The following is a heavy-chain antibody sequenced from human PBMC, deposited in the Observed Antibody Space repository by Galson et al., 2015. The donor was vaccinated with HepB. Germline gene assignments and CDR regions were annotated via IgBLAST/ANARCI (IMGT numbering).Heavy chain of an antibody. CDR3: ARGGFSITMIVVVIPPDY. CDR2: MNPNSGNT. V-gene: IGHV1-8*01. Sequence: SVKVSCKASGYTFTSYDINWVRQATGRGLEWMGWMNPNSGNTGYAQKFQGRVTMTRNTSISTAYMELSSLRSEDTAVYYCARGGFSITMIVVVIPPDYWGQGTLVTVSS. J-gene: IGHJ4*02. CDR1: GYTFTSYD. D-gene: IGHD3-22*01.